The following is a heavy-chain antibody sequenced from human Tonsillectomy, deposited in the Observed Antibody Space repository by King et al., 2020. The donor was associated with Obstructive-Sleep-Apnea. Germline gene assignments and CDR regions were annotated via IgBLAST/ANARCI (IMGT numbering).Heavy chain of an antibody. Sequence: VPLQESGPGLVKPSETLSLTCTVSGGSISSYYWSWIRQPPGKGLEWIGYIYYSGSTKYNPSLRSRVTISVDTPKNQFSLKVSSVTAADTAVYYCATHSEGFDYWGQGTLVTVSA. D-gene: IGHD2-15*01. CDR2: IYYSGST. CDR1: GGSISSYY. V-gene: IGHV4-59*08. CDR3: ATHSEGFDY. J-gene: IGHJ4*02.